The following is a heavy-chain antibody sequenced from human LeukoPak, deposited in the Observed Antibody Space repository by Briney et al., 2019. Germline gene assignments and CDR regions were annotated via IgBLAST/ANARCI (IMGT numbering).Heavy chain of an antibody. J-gene: IGHJ6*03. CDR3: ARGGGLLSYYYYMDV. CDR2: TYYSGTT. CDR1: GGSISSYH. Sequence: PSETLSLTCSVSGGSISSYHWRWIPPPPGKGLEWIGYTYYSGTTNYNPSLKSRVTISVDTSKNQFSVKLSSVTAADTAMYYCARGGGLLSYYYYMDVWGKGTTVTISS. V-gene: IGHV4-59*01. D-gene: IGHD2-2*01.